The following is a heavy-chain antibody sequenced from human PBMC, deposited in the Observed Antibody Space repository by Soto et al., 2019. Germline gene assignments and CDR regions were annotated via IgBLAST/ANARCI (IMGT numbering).Heavy chain of an antibody. Sequence: EVQLVESGGGLVQPGGSLRLSCAASGFTFSSYSMNWVRQAPGKGLEWVSYISSSSSTIYYADSVKGRFTISRDNAKNSLYLQMNSLRDEDTAVYYCARDLPSGSYSSGAFDIWGQVTMVTVSS. CDR2: ISSSSSTI. J-gene: IGHJ3*02. V-gene: IGHV3-48*02. CDR1: GFTFSSYS. D-gene: IGHD1-26*01. CDR3: ARDLPSGSYSSGAFDI.